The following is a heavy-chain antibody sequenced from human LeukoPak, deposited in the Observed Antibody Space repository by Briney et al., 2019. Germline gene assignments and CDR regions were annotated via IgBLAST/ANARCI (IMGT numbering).Heavy chain of an antibody. CDR1: GGPIRSYY. J-gene: IGHJ4*02. D-gene: IGHD3-10*01. CDR2: IYYSGST. CDR3: VRLRSSWFGEFYYFDY. Sequence: PSETLSLTCTVSGGPIRSYYWSWIRQPPGKGLEWIGYIYYSGSTNYNPSLKSRVTISVDTSKNQFSLKLSSVTAADTAVYYCVRLRSSWFGEFYYFDYWGQGTLVTVSS. V-gene: IGHV4-59*01.